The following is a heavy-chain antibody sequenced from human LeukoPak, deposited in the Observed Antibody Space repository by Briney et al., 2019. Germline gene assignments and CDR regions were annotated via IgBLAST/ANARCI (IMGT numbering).Heavy chain of an antibody. CDR2: IYYSGCT. D-gene: IGHD3-22*01. CDR3: ARESYYYDSSGYYLGYFDY. V-gene: IGHV4-39*07. CDR1: GGSISSSSYY. J-gene: IGHJ4*02. Sequence: PSETLSLTCTVSGGSISSSSYYWGWIRQPPGKGLEWIGSIYYSGCTYYNPSLKSRVTISVDTSKNQFSLKLSSVTAADTAVYYCARESYYYDSSGYYLGYFDYWGQGTLVTVSS.